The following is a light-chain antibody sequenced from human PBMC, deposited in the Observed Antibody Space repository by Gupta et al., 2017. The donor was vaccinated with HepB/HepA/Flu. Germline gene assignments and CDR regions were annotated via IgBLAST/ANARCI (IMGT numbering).Light chain of an antibody. Sequence: VLFVQSPDPLSLSPGESATLSCRASEIVSSTYLSWHQQKPGQPPRLLIYGTSNRATGIPDRFTGRGSGTDFTLTISKLEPEDFAVYFCQQYGGSVWTFGQGTKVELK. CDR1: EIVSSTY. J-gene: IGKJ1*01. CDR2: GTS. V-gene: IGKV3-20*01. CDR3: QQYGGSVWT.